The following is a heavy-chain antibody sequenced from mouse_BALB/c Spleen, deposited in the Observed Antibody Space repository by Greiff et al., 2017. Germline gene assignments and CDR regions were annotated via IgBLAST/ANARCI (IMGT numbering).Heavy chain of an antibody. Sequence: VQLQQSGAELVKPGASVKLSCTASGFNIKDTYMHWVKQRPEQGLEWIGRIDPANGNTKYDPKFQGKATITADTSSNTAYLQLSSLTSEDTAVYYCARSTMITPLDYWGQGTTLTVSS. J-gene: IGHJ2*01. CDR1: GFNIKDTY. CDR3: ARSTMITPLDY. D-gene: IGHD2-4*01. CDR2: IDPANGNT. V-gene: IGHV14-3*02.